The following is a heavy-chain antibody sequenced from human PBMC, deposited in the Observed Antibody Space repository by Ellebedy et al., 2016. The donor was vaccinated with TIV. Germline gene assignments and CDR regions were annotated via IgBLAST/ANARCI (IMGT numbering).Heavy chain of an antibody. CDR3: ARAMGAGDGK. Sequence: GGSLRLSXAASGFTVNNNYMSWVRRAPGKGLEWVSVIYTGSQTYYADSVKGRFTISRDNSKNTLYLQMNSLRAEDTAMYYCARAMGAGDGKWGQGALVTVSS. CDR1: GFTVNNNY. J-gene: IGHJ4*02. CDR2: IYTGSQT. V-gene: IGHV3-53*01. D-gene: IGHD2-15*01.